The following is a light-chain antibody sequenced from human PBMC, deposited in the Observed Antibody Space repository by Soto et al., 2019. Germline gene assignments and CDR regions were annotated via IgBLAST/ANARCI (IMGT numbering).Light chain of an antibody. CDR2: EVN. J-gene: IGLJ1*01. Sequence: QSVLTQPASVSGSPGQSITISCTGTSSDVGAYNYVSWYQQHPGKAPKFLIYEVNNRPSGVPDRFSGSKSGTSASLAITGLRAEDEADYYCQSYDSSLSGYVFGTGTKVTVL. V-gene: IGLV2-14*01. CDR1: SSDVGAYNY. CDR3: QSYDSSLSGYV.